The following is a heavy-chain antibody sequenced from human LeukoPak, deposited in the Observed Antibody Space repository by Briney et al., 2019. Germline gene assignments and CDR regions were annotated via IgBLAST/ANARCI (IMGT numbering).Heavy chain of an antibody. D-gene: IGHD5-12*01. CDR3: AKGPVADSGYDLGGGYFDY. CDR2: ISWNSGSI. Sequence: PGGSLRLSCAASGFTFDDYAMHWVRQAQGQGLEWVSGISWNSGSIGYADSVNGRFTISRDNAKNSLYLQMNSLRAEDMALYYCAKGPVADSGYDLGGGYFDYWGQGTLVTVSS. CDR1: GFTFDDYA. V-gene: IGHV3-9*03. J-gene: IGHJ4*02.